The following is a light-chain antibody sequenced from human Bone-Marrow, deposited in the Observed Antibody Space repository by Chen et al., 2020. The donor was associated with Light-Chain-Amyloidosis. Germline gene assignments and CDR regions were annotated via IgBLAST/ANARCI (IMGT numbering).Light chain of an antibody. CDR3: QVWDRSSDRPV. V-gene: IGLV3-21*02. Sequence: SYVLTQPSSVSVAPGPTATIACGGNNIGSTSVHWYQQTQGQAPLLVVYDVSDRSAGIPVRLSDSNAGNTATLTISRVEAGDESDYYCQVWDRSSDRPVFGGGTKLTVL. CDR2: DVS. CDR1: NIGSTS. J-gene: IGLJ3*02.